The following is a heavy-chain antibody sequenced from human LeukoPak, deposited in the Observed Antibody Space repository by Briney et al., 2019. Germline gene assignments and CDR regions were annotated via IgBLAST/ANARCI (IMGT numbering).Heavy chain of an antibody. CDR3: ARGQPGAYCGGDCYIRSFDY. V-gene: IGHV3-23*01. CDR2: ISGSGGST. Sequence: QTGGSLRLSCAASGFTFSSYAMSWVRQAPGKGLEWVSAISGSGGSTYYADSVKGRFTIPRDNSKNTLYLQMNSLRAEDTAVYYCARGQPGAYCGGDCYIRSFDYWGQGTLVTVSS. J-gene: IGHJ4*02. CDR1: GFTFSSYA. D-gene: IGHD2-21*02.